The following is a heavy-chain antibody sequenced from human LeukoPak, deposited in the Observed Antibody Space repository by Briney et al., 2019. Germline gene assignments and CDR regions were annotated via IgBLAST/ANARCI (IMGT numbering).Heavy chain of an antibody. CDR2: ISGSGGST. CDR3: ARDPENLFTMIVHDVFDI. V-gene: IGHV3-23*01. Sequence: GGSLRLSCAASGFTFSTYRMSWVRQAPGKGLEWVSAISGSGGSTYYADSVKGRFTISRDNAKNSLYLQMNSLRAEDTAVYYCARDPENLFTMIVHDVFDIWGQGTMVTVSS. D-gene: IGHD3-22*01. J-gene: IGHJ3*02. CDR1: GFTFSTYR.